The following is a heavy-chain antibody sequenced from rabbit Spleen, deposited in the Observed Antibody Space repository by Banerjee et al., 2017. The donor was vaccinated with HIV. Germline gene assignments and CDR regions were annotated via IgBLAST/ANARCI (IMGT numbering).Heavy chain of an antibody. CDR3: ARNYVNAFDP. J-gene: IGHJ2*01. V-gene: IGHV1S45*01. D-gene: IGHD1-1*01. CDR1: GFSFSSNW. Sequence: LEESGGGLVKPGGTLTLTCTVSGFSFSSNWICWVRQAPGKGLEWIACIDTNDGDTDYANWPKGRFTIPKTSSTTVTLQMTSLTAADTATYFCARNYVNAFDPWGPGTLVTVS. CDR2: IDTNDGDT.